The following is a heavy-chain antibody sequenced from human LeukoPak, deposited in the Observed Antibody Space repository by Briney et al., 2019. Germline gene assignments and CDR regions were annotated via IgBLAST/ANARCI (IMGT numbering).Heavy chain of an antibody. J-gene: IGHJ4*02. D-gene: IGHD5-24*01. CDR1: RFTFSSYG. CDR2: IRYDENKK. CDR3: AKENTRDGNGPFHY. Sequence: PGGSLRLSCPASRFTFSSYGMQWVRQAPGKGLEWVACIRYDENKKYYADSVKGRFTISRDNSKNTLYLQMNSLRAEDTAVYYCAKENTRDGNGPFHYWGQGTLVTVSS. V-gene: IGHV3-30*02.